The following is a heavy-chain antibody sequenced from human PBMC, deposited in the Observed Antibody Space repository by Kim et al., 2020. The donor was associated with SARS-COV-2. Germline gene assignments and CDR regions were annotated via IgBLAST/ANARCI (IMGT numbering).Heavy chain of an antibody. CDR3: AKEIRTTGTTSYYFGMDV. D-gene: IGHD1-1*01. Sequence: GGSLRLSCVASGFPFSSYAINWVRQAPGKGLEWVSAVSGSGDTTYYGDSLKGRFTISRHNSKNTVYLQMNSLRAEDTAVYYCAKEIRTTGTTSYYFGMDVWGQGTTVTVSS. CDR1: GFPFSSYA. CDR2: VSGSGDTT. V-gene: IGHV3-23*01. J-gene: IGHJ6*02.